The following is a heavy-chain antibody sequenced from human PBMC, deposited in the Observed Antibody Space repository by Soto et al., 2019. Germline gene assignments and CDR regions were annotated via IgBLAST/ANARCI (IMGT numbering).Heavy chain of an antibody. CDR3: AKGAYGSGCYFE. J-gene: IGHJ4*02. CDR2: ISGSGDST. D-gene: IGHD3-10*01. V-gene: IGHV3-23*01. Sequence: EVQLLESGGGLVQPGGSLRLSCAASGFTFNKYAMSWVRQAPGKGLEWVSSISGSGDSTYYAGSVQGRFTISRDNSKNMLFLQVNSLRGEDTAVYYCAKGAYGSGCYFEWGQGTLVTVS. CDR1: GFTFNKYA.